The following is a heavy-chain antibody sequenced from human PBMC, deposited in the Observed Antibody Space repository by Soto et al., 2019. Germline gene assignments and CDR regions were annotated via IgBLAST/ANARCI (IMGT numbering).Heavy chain of an antibody. V-gene: IGHV3-23*01. CDR3: AKSPNYYYYGMDV. CDR1: GFIFRSFW. Sequence: PGGSLRLCCAASGFIFRSFWMSWVRRAPGKGLEWVSAISGSGGSTYYADSVKGRFTISRDNAKNTLYLQMNSLRAEDTAVYYCAKSPNYYYYGMDVWGQGTTVTVSS. CDR2: ISGSGGST. J-gene: IGHJ6*02.